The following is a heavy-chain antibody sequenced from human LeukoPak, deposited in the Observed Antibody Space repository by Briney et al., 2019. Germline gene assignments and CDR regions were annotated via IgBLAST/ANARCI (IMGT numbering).Heavy chain of an antibody. CDR3: ARGHSSGWYSDYFDY. CDR1: GFTFSNYY. J-gene: IGHJ4*02. D-gene: IGHD6-19*01. Sequence: PGGSLRLSCAASGFTFSNYYMSWIRQAPGKGLEWVSYISSSTTTYTNNADSAKGGYTISRNNTKNALYLQMKSLRAEDTAVYYCARGHSSGWYSDYFDYWGQGTLVTVSS. CDR2: ISSSTTTYT. V-gene: IGHV3-11*06.